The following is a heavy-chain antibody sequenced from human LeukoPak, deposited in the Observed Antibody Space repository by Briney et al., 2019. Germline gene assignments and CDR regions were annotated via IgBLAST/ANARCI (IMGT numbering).Heavy chain of an antibody. D-gene: IGHD2-2*01. Sequence: ASVKVSGKASAYTFTGDNMHWVRQAPGQGLEWMGWINPNSGGTNYAQKFQGRVTMTRDTSISTAYMELSRLRSDDTAVYYCAAGPRVPAPYHHYMDVWGKGTRVTVSS. CDR3: AAGPRVPAPYHHYMDV. V-gene: IGHV1-2*02. CDR2: INPNSGGT. CDR1: AYTFTGDN. J-gene: IGHJ6*03.